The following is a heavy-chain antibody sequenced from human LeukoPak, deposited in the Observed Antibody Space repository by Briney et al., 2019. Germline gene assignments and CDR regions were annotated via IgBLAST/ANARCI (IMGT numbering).Heavy chain of an antibody. CDR1: GFTISSYS. CDR2: ISSSSSYI. CDR3: AREASGYSGSTKVDAFDI. V-gene: IGHV3-21*01. D-gene: IGHD1-26*01. J-gene: IGHJ3*02. Sequence: QSGGSLSLSCAPSGFTISSYSMNWVRQAPGKGLEWVSSISSSSSYIYYADSVKGRFTISRDNAKNSLYLQMNSLRAEDTAVYYCAREASGYSGSTKVDAFDIWGRGTMVTVSS.